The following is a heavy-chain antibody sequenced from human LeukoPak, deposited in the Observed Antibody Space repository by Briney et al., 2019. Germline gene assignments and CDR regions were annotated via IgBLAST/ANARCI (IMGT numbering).Heavy chain of an antibody. CDR1: GFTFSIYD. CDR2: ISDSDGGT. J-gene: IGHJ4*02. V-gene: IGHV3-23*01. CDR3: AREAGGRELE. Sequence: GGSLRLSCAASGFTFSIYDMSWVRQAPGKGLEWVSTISDSDGGTFYADSVKGRFTISRDNDKNTLYLQMKSLRAEDTAVYYCAREAGGRELEWGQGTLVTVSS. D-gene: IGHD6-13*01.